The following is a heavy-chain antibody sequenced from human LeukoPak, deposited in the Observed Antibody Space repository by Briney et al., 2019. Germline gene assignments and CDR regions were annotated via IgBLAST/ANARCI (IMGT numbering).Heavy chain of an antibody. CDR3: VAIVSARPR. CDR1: GFTFSSNW. J-gene: IGHJ4*02. Sequence: RGSLRLSCAASGFTFSSNWMHWVRQAPGKGLVWVSRIDSDGSTTNLADSVKGRFTTSRDNSKNTLYLQMNSLRAEDTAVYHCVAIVSARPRWGQGTLVTVSS. CDR2: IDSDGSTT. D-gene: IGHD6-6*01. V-gene: IGHV3-74*01.